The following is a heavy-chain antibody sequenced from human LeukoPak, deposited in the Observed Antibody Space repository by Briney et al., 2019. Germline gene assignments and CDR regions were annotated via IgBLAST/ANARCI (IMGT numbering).Heavy chain of an antibody. CDR2: IYPGDSDT. J-gene: IGHJ5*02. CDR1: GYSFTSYW. CDR3: ARQTMVSSRGFDP. Sequence: GESLKIAWKGSGYSFTSYWIGWVRQMPGKGLEWMGIIYPGDSDTRYSPSFQGQVTISADKSISTAYLQWSSLKASDTAMYYCARQTMVSSRGFDPWGQGTLVTVSS. V-gene: IGHV5-51*01. D-gene: IGHD3-10*01.